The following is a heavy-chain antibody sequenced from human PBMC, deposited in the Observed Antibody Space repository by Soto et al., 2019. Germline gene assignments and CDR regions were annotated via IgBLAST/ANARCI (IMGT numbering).Heavy chain of an antibody. CDR2: ISPYNGHT. D-gene: IGHD3-22*01. J-gene: IGHJ6*02. CDR1: GYIFTGYG. Sequence: QAQVVQSGDEVKKPGASVKVSCKASGYIFTGYGISWVRQAPGQGLEWMGWISPYNGHTEFAQRLQGRLTLTTDTSTTTTFMELSNLRSDDTAVYYCARGGSGYHTGRGFVGTMDVWGQGTTVTVSS. V-gene: IGHV1-18*04. CDR3: ARGGSGYHTGRGFVGTMDV.